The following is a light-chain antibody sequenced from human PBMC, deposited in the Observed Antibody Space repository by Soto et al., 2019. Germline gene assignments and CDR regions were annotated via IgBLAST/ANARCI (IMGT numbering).Light chain of an antibody. CDR2: WAS. CDR3: QQYESTPPT. CDR1: QSVLYSSNNKNY. J-gene: IGKJ2*01. V-gene: IGKV4-1*01. Sequence: DIVMTQSPDSLAVSLGERATINCKSSQSVLYSSNNKNYLAWYQQRPGQPPKLLIYWASTRESGVPDRFSGSGSVTDFTLTITSLQDEDVAVYYCQQYESTPPTFGQGTKLEI.